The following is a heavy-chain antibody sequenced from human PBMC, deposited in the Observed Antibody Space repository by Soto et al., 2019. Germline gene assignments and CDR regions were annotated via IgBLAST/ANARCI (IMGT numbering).Heavy chain of an antibody. D-gene: IGHD3-10*01. CDR1: GYTFTSYG. V-gene: IGHV1-18*01. CDR3: ARDLTMVRGVTSWFDP. CDR2: ISAYNGNT. J-gene: IGHJ5*02. Sequence: ASVKVSCKASGYTFTSYGISWVRQAPGQGLEWMGWISAYNGNTNYAQKLQGRVTMTTDTSTSTAYMELRSLRSDDTAVYYCARDLTMVRGVTSWFDPWGQGTLVPVSS.